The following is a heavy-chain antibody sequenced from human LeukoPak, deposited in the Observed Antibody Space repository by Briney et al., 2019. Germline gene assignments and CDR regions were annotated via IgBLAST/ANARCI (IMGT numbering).Heavy chain of an antibody. J-gene: IGHJ4*02. V-gene: IGHV5-51*01. CDR3: ARLAGGVTAVSVADNYFDY. CDR2: IYPGDSDT. CDR1: GYSFTSYW. Sequence: GESLKISCKGSGYSFTSYWIGWVRQMPGKGLEWMGIIYPGDSDTRYSPSFQGQVTISADKSISTAYLQWSSLKASDTAMYYCARLAGGVTAVSVADNYFDYWGQGTLVTVSS. D-gene: IGHD2-21*02.